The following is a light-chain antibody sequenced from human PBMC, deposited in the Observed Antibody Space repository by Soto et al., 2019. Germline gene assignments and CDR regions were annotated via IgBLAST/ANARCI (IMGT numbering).Light chain of an antibody. CDR2: DAS. CDR1: QSVSSY. V-gene: IGKV3-11*01. J-gene: IGKJ4*01. Sequence: EIVLTQSPATLALSPGERATLSCRASQSVSSYLAWYQQKPGQAPRLLIYDASNRATGSPARFSGGRSGTDFTPAISGLEPEDLAVYYCQQRSNWPLTFGGGTKVEIK. CDR3: QQRSNWPLT.